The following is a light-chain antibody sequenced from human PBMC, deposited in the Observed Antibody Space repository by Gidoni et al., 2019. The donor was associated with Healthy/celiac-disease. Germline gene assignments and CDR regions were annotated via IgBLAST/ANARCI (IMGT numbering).Light chain of an antibody. CDR1: SLRSYY. Sequence: SSELTQDPAVSVALGQTVRITCQGDSLRSYYARWYQQQPVQASVLVIYGKNNRPSGIPDRFSGASSVNTASLTITGAQAEDEADYYCNSRDSSGNHVVFGGGTKLTVL. CDR3: NSRDSSGNHVV. J-gene: IGLJ2*01. CDR2: GKN. V-gene: IGLV3-19*01.